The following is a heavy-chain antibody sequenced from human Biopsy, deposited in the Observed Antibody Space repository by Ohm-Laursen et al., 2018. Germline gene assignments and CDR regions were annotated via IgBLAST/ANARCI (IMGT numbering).Heavy chain of an antibody. D-gene: IGHD1-26*01. CDR3: ARDALGGGSYRFFY. V-gene: IGHV1-69*13. J-gene: IGHJ4*02. CDR2: ITPIFGTA. Sequence: GASVKVSCKASGGTLTNYAISWVRQAPGQGLEWMGGITPIFGTANYAQKFQGRVTITADESTSTAYMELSSLRSDDTAVYYCARDALGGGSYRFFYWGQGSLVTVSS. CDR1: GGTLTNYA.